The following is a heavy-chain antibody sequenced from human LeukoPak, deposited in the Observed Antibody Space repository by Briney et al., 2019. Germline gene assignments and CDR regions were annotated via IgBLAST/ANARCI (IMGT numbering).Heavy chain of an antibody. J-gene: IGHJ4*02. CDR1: GFAFSSFG. Sequence: GGSLRLSCAASGFAFSSFGIHWVRQAPGKGLEWVASIPNNGRNTYYVDSVEGRFTISRDNSRNTLYLQMNSLRAEDTAVYYCVKAGGFDSSGYYYYLDYWGQGTLVTVSS. CDR3: VKAGGFDSSGYYYYLDY. D-gene: IGHD3-22*01. CDR2: IPNNGRNT. V-gene: IGHV3-30*02.